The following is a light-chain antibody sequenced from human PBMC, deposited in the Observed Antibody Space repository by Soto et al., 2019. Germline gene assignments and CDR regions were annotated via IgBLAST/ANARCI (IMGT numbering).Light chain of an antibody. Sequence: EIVLTQSPGPLSLSPGDRATLSCRSSRSISSTYLAWYQQKPGQAPRLIIYGVSSRAAGIPDRVSGSGSGTDFTLTISRLEPEDVAVYYCQQHGSSPLTLGGGTKVDIK. CDR1: RSISSTY. V-gene: IGKV3-20*01. CDR3: QQHGSSPLT. J-gene: IGKJ4*01. CDR2: GVS.